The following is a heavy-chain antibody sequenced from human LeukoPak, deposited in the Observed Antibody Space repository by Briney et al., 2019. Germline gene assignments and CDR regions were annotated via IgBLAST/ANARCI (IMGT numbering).Heavy chain of an antibody. Sequence: SETLSLTCAVYGGSFSGYYWSWIRQPPGKGLEWIGEINHSGSTNYNPSLKSRVTISVDMSKNQFSLKLSSVTAADTAVYYCARDLNYDYVWGSLRPNKYYFDYWGQGTLVTVSS. J-gene: IGHJ4*02. D-gene: IGHD3-16*01. V-gene: IGHV4-34*01. CDR1: GGSFSGYY. CDR3: ARDLNYDYVWGSLRPNKYYFDY. CDR2: INHSGST.